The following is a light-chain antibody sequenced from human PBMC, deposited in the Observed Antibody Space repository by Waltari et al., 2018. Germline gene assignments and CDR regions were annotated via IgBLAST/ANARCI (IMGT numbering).Light chain of an antibody. CDR3: SSYRNNVTLT. V-gene: IGLV2-14*03. CDR1: SSDFGSYNY. CDR2: DVS. J-gene: IGLJ2*01. Sequence: QYALTQPASVSGSPGQSITLSCIGTSSDFGSYNYVSWYQQHSGKVPKLMIYDVSNRPSGVSNRFSGSKSGNTASLTISGLQAEDEADYYCSSYRNNVTLTFGGGTKLTVL.